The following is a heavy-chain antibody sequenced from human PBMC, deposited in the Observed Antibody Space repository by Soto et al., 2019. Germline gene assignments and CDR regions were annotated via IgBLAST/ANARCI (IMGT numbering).Heavy chain of an antibody. CDR3: ARDNPPDIVVVTVSDAFDI. J-gene: IGHJ3*02. CDR2: ISAYNGNT. Sequence: QVPLVQSGAEVKKPGASVKVSCKASGYTFTSYGISWVRQAPGQGLEWMGWISAYNGNTNYAQKLQGRVTMTTDTSTSTAYMELRSLRSDDTAVYYCARDNPPDIVVVTVSDAFDIWGQGTMVTVSS. V-gene: IGHV1-18*01. D-gene: IGHD2-21*02. CDR1: GYTFTSYG.